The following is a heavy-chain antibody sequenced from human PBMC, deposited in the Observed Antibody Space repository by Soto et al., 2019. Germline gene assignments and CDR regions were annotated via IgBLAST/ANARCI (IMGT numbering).Heavy chain of an antibody. CDR2: IYYSGST. CDR1: GGSISSSY. J-gene: IGHJ6*02. D-gene: IGHD3-3*01. Sequence: SEPLSRTWRVSGGSISSSYWSWIRRPPGKGLEWIGYIYYSGSTYYNPSLKSRVTISVDTSKNQFSLKLSSVTAADTAVYYCARLGVVIVPYYYYGMDVWGQGTTGT. CDR3: ARLGVVIVPYYYYGMDV. V-gene: IGHV4-59*08.